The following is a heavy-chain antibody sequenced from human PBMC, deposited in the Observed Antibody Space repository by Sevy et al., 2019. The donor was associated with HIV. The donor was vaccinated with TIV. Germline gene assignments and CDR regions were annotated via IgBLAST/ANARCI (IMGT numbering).Heavy chain of an antibody. CDR1: GYKVYMYG. Sequence: ASVKVSCKISGYKVYMYGIAWVRQAPGQGLEWMGWISTYNGNTNYAQNFQGRVTMTTDTSTSVVYMELGGLRPDDTAVYYCARATGMAVAGTGRYFDFWGQGTLVTVSS. D-gene: IGHD6-19*01. J-gene: IGHJ4*01. V-gene: IGHV1-18*04. CDR3: ARATGMAVAGTGRYFDF. CDR2: ISTYNGNT.